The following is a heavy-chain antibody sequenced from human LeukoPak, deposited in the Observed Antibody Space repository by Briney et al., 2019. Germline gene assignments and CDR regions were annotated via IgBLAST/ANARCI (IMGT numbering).Heavy chain of an antibody. V-gene: IGHV3-7*01. Sequence: GRSLRLSCVASRFTFSNYWMSWVRQAPGKGLEWLANINQDGSKKRYADSMKGRFTISRDNAKESLYLQLNSLRAEDTAVYYCAKWGPYCVGDYCPALDSWGPGTLVTVSS. D-gene: IGHD2-21*02. CDR2: INQDGSKK. J-gene: IGHJ4*02. CDR3: AKWGPYCVGDYCPALDS. CDR1: RFTFSNYW.